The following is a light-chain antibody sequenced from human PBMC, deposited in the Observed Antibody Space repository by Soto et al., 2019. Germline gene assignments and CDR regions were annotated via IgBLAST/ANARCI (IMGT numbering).Light chain of an antibody. V-gene: IGKV3-20*01. Sequence: XTXSPGTLXLSPGXRATLSCRASQSVNGNYLTRYQQKPGQAPRLLIYGASSRATGIPDRFSGSGSGTDFTLTISKLEPEDFAVYYCQQYGSSFRYTFGQGTKLEIK. CDR2: GAS. CDR3: QQYGSSFRYT. J-gene: IGKJ2*01. CDR1: QSVNGNY.